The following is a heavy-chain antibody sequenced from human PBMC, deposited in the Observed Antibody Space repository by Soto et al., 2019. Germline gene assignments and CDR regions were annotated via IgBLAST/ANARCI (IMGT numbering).Heavy chain of an antibody. CDR2: IMPIFRTP. Sequence: SVKVSCKASGGTFSNSAISWVRQAPGQGLEWMGGIMPIFRTPDYAQKFQDRVTITADESTTTAYMELRGLRSDDTAVYYCARDKDRLRIGGNYHYLLDVWG. D-gene: IGHD5-12*01. CDR1: GGTFSNSA. V-gene: IGHV1-69*13. CDR3: ARDKDRLRIGGNYHYLLDV. J-gene: IGHJ6*02.